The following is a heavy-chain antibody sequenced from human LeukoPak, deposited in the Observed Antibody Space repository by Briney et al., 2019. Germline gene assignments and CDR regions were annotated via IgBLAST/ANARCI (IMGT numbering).Heavy chain of an antibody. V-gene: IGHV4-30-4*08. CDR1: GGSISSGDYY. Sequence: SQTLSLPCTVSGGSISSGDYYWRWIRKPTGKGLEWIGYIYYSGSTYYNPSLKSRVTISVDTSKNQFSLKLSSVTAADTAVYYCARAYDSSGSDAFDIWGQGTMVTVSS. CDR3: ARAYDSSGSDAFDI. J-gene: IGHJ3*02. D-gene: IGHD3-22*01. CDR2: IYYSGST.